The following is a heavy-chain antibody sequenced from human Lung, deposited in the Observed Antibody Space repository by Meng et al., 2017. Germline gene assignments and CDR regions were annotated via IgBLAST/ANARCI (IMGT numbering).Heavy chain of an antibody. V-gene: IGHV1-2*06. CDR2: INPKSGDT. D-gene: IGHD6-13*01. J-gene: IGHJ4*02. CDR3: ARDEDISAAGKLFGDY. Sequence: GRLWGSGAEVKKPGSSSKLSCKASGYTSPDYWLHWVRRGPGQGLGWMGRINPKSGDTHYAQRFQCRVTMTGDTSISTAYMELSGLRSDDTAMYYCARDEDISAAGKLFGDYWGQGTLVTVSS. CDR1: GYTSPDYW.